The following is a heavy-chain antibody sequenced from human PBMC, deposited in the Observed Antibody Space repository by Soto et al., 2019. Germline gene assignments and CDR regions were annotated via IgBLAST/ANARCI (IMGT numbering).Heavy chain of an antibody. CDR1: GGTFSSYA. Sequence: SVKVSCKASGGTFSSYAISWVRQAPGQGLEWMGGIIPIFGTANYAQKFQGRVTITADESTSTAYMELSSLRSEDTAVYYCARDIYVGSIGWSDTQAPFDYWGQGTLVTVSS. J-gene: IGHJ4*02. V-gene: IGHV1-69*13. CDR2: IIPIFGTA. CDR3: ARDIYVGSIGWSDTQAPFDY. D-gene: IGHD3-3*01.